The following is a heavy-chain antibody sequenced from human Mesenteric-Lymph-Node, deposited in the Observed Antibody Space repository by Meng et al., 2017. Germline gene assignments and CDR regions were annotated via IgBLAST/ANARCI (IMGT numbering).Heavy chain of an antibody. Sequence: GESLKISCAASGFTFSSYSMNWVRQAPGKGLEWVSSISSSSSYIYYADSVKGRFTISRDNAKNSLYLQMNSLRAEDTAVYYCASSGRTPRYYYYYGMDVWGQGTTVTVSS. J-gene: IGHJ6*02. D-gene: IGHD6-19*01. CDR2: ISSSSSYI. CDR3: ASSGRTPRYYYYYGMDV. V-gene: IGHV3-21*01. CDR1: GFTFSSYS.